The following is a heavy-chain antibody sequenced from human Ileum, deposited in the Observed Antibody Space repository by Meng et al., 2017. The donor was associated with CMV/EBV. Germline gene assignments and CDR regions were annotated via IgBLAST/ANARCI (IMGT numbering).Heavy chain of an antibody. CDR2: ISAYNGNT. Sequence: QVQWVHSEGEMKKPGDSVKVSCKTSGYIFTHYGISWVREAPGHALEWVGLISAYNGNTHYAQKFQDRLTMTTDKSTNTAYMELRSLTSDDTAFYYCARWGPIVPLADYWGQGTMVTVSS. CDR3: ARWGPIVPLADY. D-gene: IGHD3-16*01. V-gene: IGHV1-18*01. CDR1: GYIFTHYG. J-gene: IGHJ4*02.